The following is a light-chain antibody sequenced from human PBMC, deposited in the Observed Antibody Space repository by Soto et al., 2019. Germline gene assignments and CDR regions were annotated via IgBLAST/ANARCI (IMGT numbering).Light chain of an antibody. CDR1: NNDIGGYTY. J-gene: IGLJ1*01. CDR3: QSYYSDLSDYV. V-gene: IGLV2-8*01. CDR2: GNG. Sequence: SVLTQPPSASGSPGQSVTISCTGSNNDIGGYTYVSWYQQLPGKAPKLLIYGNGNRPSGVPDRFSGSKSGTSASLAITGLQAEDEADYYCQSYYSDLSDYVCGAGTKVTV.